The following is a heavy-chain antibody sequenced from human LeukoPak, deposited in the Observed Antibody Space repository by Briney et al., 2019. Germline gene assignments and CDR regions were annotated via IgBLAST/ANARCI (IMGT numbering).Heavy chain of an antibody. V-gene: IGHV3-23*01. CDR3: AKEGPWGYCSGGSCWYWYFDL. Sequence: GGSLRLSCAASGFTFSSYGMSWVRQAPGKGLEWVSAISGSGGSTYYADSVKGRFTISRDNSKNTLYLQMNSLRAEDTAVYYCAKEGPWGYCSGGSCWYWYFDLWGRGTLVTVSS. CDR2: ISGSGGST. D-gene: IGHD2-15*01. J-gene: IGHJ2*01. CDR1: GFTFSSYG.